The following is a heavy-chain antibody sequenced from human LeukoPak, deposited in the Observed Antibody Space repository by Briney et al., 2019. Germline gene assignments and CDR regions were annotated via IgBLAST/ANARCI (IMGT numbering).Heavy chain of an antibody. Sequence: SETLSLTCNVSGGSINSGTYRWAWIRQPPGKGLEWIGYIYYSGSTYYNPSLKSRVTISVDTSKNQFSLKLSSVTAADTAVYYCARSGGEFASDYWGQGTLVTVSS. V-gene: IGHV4-31*03. CDR1: GGSINSGTYR. D-gene: IGHD3-16*01. J-gene: IGHJ4*02. CDR3: ARSGGEFASDY. CDR2: IYYSGST.